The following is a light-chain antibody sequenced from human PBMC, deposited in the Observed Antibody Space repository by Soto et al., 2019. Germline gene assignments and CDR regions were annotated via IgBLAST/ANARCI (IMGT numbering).Light chain of an antibody. CDR1: QSISSW. CDR2: KAS. Sequence: DIQMTQSPSTLSASVGDRVTLTCRASQSISSWLAWYQQKPGKAPKLLIYKASSLESGVPSRFSGSGSGTEFTLTISSLQPDDVATYYCQQYNSYSLTFGGGTKVDLK. J-gene: IGKJ4*01. V-gene: IGKV1-5*03. CDR3: QQYNSYSLT.